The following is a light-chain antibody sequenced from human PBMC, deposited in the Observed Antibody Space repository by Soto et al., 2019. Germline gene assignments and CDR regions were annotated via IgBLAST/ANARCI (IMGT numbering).Light chain of an antibody. V-gene: IGLV4-69*01. J-gene: IGLJ2*01. Sequence: QLVLTQSPSAPASLGAAVKLTCTLSSWHSSYAIAWHQQQPENGPRYLMKLNSDGSHSKGDGIPDRFSGSSSGAERYLTISSLQSEDEADACWQTGGTGFVVFGGGTKLTVL. CDR3: QTGGTGFVV. CDR2: LNSDGSH. CDR1: SWHSSYA.